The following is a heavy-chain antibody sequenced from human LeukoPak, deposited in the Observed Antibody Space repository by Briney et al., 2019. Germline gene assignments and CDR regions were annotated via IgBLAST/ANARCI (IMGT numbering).Heavy chain of an antibody. V-gene: IGHV3-21*01. CDR3: ARDQESMVRGGSRGPHDY. CDR1: GFTFSSYS. CDR2: ISSSSSYI. J-gene: IGHJ4*02. D-gene: IGHD3-10*01. Sequence: GGSLRLSCAASGFTFSSYSMNWVRQAPGKGLEWVSSISSSSSYIYYADSVKGRFTISRDNAKNSLYLQMNSLRAEDTAVYYCARDQESMVRGGSRGPHDYWGQGTLVTVSS.